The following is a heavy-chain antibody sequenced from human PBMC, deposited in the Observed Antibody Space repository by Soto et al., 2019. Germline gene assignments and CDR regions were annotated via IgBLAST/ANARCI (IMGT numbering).Heavy chain of an antibody. Sequence: QITLKESGPTLVKPTQTLTLTCTFSGFSLSTSGVGVGWIRQPPGKALEWLALIYWDDDKRYSPSLKSRLTIPKAHSKNQVVLTMTNMDPVDTATYYCAKGSGSYSGGGMDVWGQGTTVTVSS. CDR1: GFSLSTSGVG. V-gene: IGHV2-5*02. D-gene: IGHD3-10*01. J-gene: IGHJ6*02. CDR3: AKGSGSYSGGGMDV. CDR2: IYWDDDK.